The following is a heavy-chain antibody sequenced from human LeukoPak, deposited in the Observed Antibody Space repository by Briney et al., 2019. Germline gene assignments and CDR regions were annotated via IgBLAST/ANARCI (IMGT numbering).Heavy chain of an antibody. CDR1: GYTFTGYY. CDR3: ASHRDGYNYRQLDY. CDR2: INPNSGGT. J-gene: IGHJ4*02. D-gene: IGHD5-24*01. Sequence: ASVKVSCKASGYTFTGYYMHWVRQAPGQGREWMGWINPNSGGTNYAQKFQGRVTMTRDTSISTAYMELSRLRSDDTAVYYCASHRDGYNYRQLDYWGQGTLVTVSS. V-gene: IGHV1-2*02.